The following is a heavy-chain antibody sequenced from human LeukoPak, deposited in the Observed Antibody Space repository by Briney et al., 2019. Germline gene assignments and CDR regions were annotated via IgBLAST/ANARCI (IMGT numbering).Heavy chain of an antibody. CDR2: ISGSGDST. CDR3: AKLATVTTQVSWFDP. Sequence: GGSLRLCCVAAGFTFRTFAMSWVRQTPGKVLDWVSAISGSGDSTYYADSVKGRFTISRDNSKNTLYLQMDSLRAGDTATYYCAKLATVTTQVSWFDPWGQGTLVTVFS. CDR1: GFTFRTFA. J-gene: IGHJ5*02. D-gene: IGHD4-17*01. V-gene: IGHV3-23*01.